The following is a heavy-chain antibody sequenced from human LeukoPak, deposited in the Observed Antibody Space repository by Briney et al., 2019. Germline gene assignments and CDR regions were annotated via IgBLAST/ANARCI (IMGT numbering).Heavy chain of an antibody. V-gene: IGHV3-23*01. CDR2: ISGSGGST. D-gene: IGHD3-10*01. CDR3: AKDSGGSGSYPPY. Sequence: GGSLRLSCAASGFTISTNYMGWVRQAPGKGLEWVSAISGSGGSTYYADSVKGRFTISRDNSKNTLYLQMNSLRAEDTAVYYCAKDSGGSGSYPPYWGQGTLVTVSS. J-gene: IGHJ4*02. CDR1: GFTISTNY.